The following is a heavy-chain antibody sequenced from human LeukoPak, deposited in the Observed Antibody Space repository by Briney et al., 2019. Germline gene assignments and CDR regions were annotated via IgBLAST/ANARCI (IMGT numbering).Heavy chain of an antibody. D-gene: IGHD2-2*01. CDR2: ISGSGFNT. J-gene: IGHJ4*02. Sequence: GGSLRLSCAASGFTFTTFAMSWVRQAPGEGLEWVSGISGSGFNTYYTDSVKGRFTISRDNSKNTLHLQMSSLRAEDAALYYCVKDRCDRTTCPEVWGQGTLVTVSS. CDR3: VKDRCDRTTCPEV. V-gene: IGHV3-23*01. CDR1: GFTFTTFA.